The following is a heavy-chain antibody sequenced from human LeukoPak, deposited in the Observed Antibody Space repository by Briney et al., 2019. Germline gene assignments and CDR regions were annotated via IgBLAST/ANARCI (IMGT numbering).Heavy chain of an antibody. D-gene: IGHD2-15*01. CDR1: GGTFSSYA. V-gene: IGHV1-69*13. J-gene: IGHJ6*02. Sequence: GASVKVSCKASGGTFSSYAISWVRQAPGQGLEWMGGIIPIFGTANYAQNFQGRVTITADESTSTAYMELSSLRSEDTAVYYCARVGYCSGGSCYSGYYYYGMDVWGQGTTVTVSS. CDR3: ARVGYCSGGSCYSGYYYYGMDV. CDR2: IIPIFGTA.